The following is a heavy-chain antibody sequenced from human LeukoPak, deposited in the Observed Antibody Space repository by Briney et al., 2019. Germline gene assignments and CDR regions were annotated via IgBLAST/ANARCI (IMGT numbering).Heavy chain of an antibody. CDR2: IFFSGTT. CDR3: ARGGDGYNYVDY. CDR1: DGSIGRYY. D-gene: IGHD5-24*01. V-gene: IGHV4-59*01. Sequence: KASETLSLTCTVSDGSIGRYYWSWIRQPPGKGLEWIAYIFFSGTTKYNPSLESRVTISVDTSKNQFSLDLTSVTAADTALYYCARGGDGYNYVDYWGPGTLVTVSS. J-gene: IGHJ4*02.